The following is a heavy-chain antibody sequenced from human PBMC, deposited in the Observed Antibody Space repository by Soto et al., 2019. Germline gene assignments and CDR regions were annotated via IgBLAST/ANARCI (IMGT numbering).Heavy chain of an antibody. CDR1: GYTFTSYD. D-gene: IGHD5-12*01. J-gene: IGHJ4*02. Sequence: ASVKVSCKASGYTFTSYDINWVRQATGQGLEWMGWMNPNSGNTGYAQKFQGRVTMTRNTSISTAYMELNSVTAADTAVYYCARSLNRVATIRGSSSVPGCWGQGTLVTVSS. CDR2: MNPNSGNT. V-gene: IGHV1-8*01. CDR3: ARSLNRVATIRGSSSVPGC.